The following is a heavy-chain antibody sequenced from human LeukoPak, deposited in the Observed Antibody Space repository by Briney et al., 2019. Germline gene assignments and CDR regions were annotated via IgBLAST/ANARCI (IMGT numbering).Heavy chain of an antibody. V-gene: IGHV3-53*01. CDR1: GFSISSHF. D-gene: IGHD2-21*02. J-gene: IGHJ4*02. Sequence: GGSPRLSCAASGFSISSHFMTWVRHAPERGMEWVSVIYTGGITHYADSVAGRFTIYRDNSKNTLYLQMNNLRVDDTAVYYCARDQVTSGGGLDYWGQGTLVSVSS. CDR3: ARDQVTSGGGLDY. CDR2: IYTGGIT.